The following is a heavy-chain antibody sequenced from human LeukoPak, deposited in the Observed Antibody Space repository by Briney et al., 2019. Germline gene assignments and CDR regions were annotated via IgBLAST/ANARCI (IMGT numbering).Heavy chain of an antibody. V-gene: IGHV3-33*01. CDR3: ARYDSSGGYGMDV. CDR1: GFTFSSYG. Sequence: PGRSLRLSCAASGFTFSSYGMHWDRQAPGKGLEWVAVIWYDGSNKYYADSVKGRFTISRDNSKNTLYLQMNSLRAEDTAVYYCARYDSSGGYGMDVWGQGTTVTVSS. J-gene: IGHJ6*02. D-gene: IGHD3-22*01. CDR2: IWYDGSNK.